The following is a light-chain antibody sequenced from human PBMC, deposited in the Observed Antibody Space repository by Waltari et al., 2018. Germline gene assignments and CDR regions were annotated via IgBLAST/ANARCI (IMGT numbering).Light chain of an antibody. CDR2: GHN. CDR1: SSNIGATYD. V-gene: IGLV1-40*01. Sequence: QSVLTQPPSVSGAPGQRVTISCAGSSSNIGATYDVQWYQQLPGTAPKLLIYGHNNRPSGVPDQFSGSKSGTAASLAITGLQAEDESDYYCQSYDNRLSGVIFGGGTRLTVL. CDR3: QSYDNRLSGVI. J-gene: IGLJ2*01.